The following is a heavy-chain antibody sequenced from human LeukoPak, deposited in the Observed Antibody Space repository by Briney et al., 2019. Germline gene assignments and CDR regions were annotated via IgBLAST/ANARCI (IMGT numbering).Heavy chain of an antibody. D-gene: IGHD3-22*01. CDR3: ARSGYYSYRYWYFDL. Sequence: SETLSLTCTVSGGSISSSSYYWGWIRQPPGKGLEWIGSIYYSGSTYYNPSLKSRVTISVDTSKNQFSLKPSSVTAADTAVYYCARSGYYSYRYWYFDLWGRGTLVTVSS. V-gene: IGHV4-39*01. CDR1: GGSISSSSYY. CDR2: IYYSGST. J-gene: IGHJ2*01.